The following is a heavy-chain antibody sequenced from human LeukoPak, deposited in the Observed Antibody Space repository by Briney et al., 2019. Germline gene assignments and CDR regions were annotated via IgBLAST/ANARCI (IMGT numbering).Heavy chain of an antibody. J-gene: IGHJ4*02. D-gene: IGHD3-22*01. CDR1: GGSISSGGYS. CDR3: ARVQLTYYYDSSGYGTFDY. Sequence: SQTLSLTCAVSGGSISSGGYSWSWIRQPPGKGLEWIGYIYHSGSTYYNPSLKSRVTISVDRSKNQFSLKLSSVTAADTAVYYCARVQLTYYYDSSGYGTFDYWGQGTLVTVSS. V-gene: IGHV4-30-2*01. CDR2: IYHSGST.